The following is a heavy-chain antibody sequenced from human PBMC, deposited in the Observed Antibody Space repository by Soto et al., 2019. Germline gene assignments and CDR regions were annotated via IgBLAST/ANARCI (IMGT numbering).Heavy chain of an antibody. Sequence: ASVKVSCKASGYTFTSYGISWVRQAPGQGLEWMGWISAYNGNTNYAQKLQGRVTMTTDTSTSTAYMELRSLRSDDTAVYYCARHTVTTPLDYYYYGMDVWGQGTTVTVSS. CDR3: ARHTVTTPLDYYYYGMDV. CDR2: ISAYNGNT. CDR1: GYTFTSYG. J-gene: IGHJ6*02. V-gene: IGHV1-18*01. D-gene: IGHD4-4*01.